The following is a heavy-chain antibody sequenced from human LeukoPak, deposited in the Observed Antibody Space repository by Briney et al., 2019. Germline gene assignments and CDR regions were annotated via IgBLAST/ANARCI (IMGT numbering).Heavy chain of an antibody. J-gene: IGHJ5*02. V-gene: IGHV1-18*01. D-gene: IGHD1-26*01. CDR3: AREPMSPYSGSYNAKRNWFDP. CDR1: GYTFTSYG. Sequence: ASVKVSCKASGYTFTSYGISWVRQAPGQRLEWMGWISAYNGNTNYAQKLQGRVTMTTDTSTSTAYMELSSLRSEDTAVYYCAREPMSPYSGSYNAKRNWFDPWGQGTLVTVSS. CDR2: ISAYNGNT.